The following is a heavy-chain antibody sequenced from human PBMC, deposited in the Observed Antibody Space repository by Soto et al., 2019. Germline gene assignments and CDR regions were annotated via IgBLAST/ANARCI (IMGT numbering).Heavy chain of an antibody. CDR1: GYTFTSYP. Sequence: QVQLVQSGAEVKKPGASVKVSCKASGYTFTSYPMHWVRQAPGQRLEWMGWINAGNGNTKYSQMFQGRVTINRDRSASTAYMELSSLRSEDTAVYYCARAFYYYTNNDVFDIWGQGTMVTVSS. J-gene: IGHJ3*02. CDR2: INAGNGNT. CDR3: ARAFYYYTNNDVFDI. D-gene: IGHD2-8*01. V-gene: IGHV1-3*01.